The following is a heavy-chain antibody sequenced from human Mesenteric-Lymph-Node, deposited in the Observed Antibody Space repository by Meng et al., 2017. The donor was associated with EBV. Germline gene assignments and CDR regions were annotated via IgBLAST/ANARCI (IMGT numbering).Heavy chain of an antibody. CDR2: ISTYNGNT. J-gene: IGHJ5*02. CDR1: GYPFTGYG. CDR3: ARGNGATT. V-gene: IGHV1-18*01. D-gene: IGHD5-24*01. Sequence: VRLVRLGADVKTPGASVNVSGKASGYPFTGYGINRVRQAPGQGLEWMGYISTYNGNTNYAQKLQGRLTMTTDTSTSTAYMELTSLTSDDTAVYYCARGNGATTWGQGTLVTVSS.